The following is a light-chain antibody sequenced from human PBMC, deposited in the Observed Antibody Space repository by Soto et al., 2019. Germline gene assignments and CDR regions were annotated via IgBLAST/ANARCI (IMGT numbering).Light chain of an antibody. J-gene: IGKJ1*01. CDR3: HPTYRSPGT. V-gene: IGKV1-39*01. CDR2: RAS. Sequence: DIQMTQSPSSLSASVGDRVTITCRASQSVGDHLNWYQQKPGTAPKLLFSRASRVQGGVPSRFTGSGVATDSTISTSRLHDDHSVNYWWHPTYRSPGTFGQGTKVEIK. CDR1: QSVGDH.